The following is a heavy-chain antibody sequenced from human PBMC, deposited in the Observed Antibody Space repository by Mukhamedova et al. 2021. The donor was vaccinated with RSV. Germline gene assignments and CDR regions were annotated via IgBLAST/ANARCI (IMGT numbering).Heavy chain of an antibody. D-gene: IGHD3/OR15-3a*01. J-gene: IGHJ4*02. CDR3: AREGRGTGYTTCDY. V-gene: IGHV7-4-1*02. CDR2: INTNTGNP. Sequence: GWINTNTGNPTYAQGFTGRFVFSLDTSVSTAYLQISILKAEDTAVYYCAREGRGTGYTTCDYWGQGTLVTVSS.